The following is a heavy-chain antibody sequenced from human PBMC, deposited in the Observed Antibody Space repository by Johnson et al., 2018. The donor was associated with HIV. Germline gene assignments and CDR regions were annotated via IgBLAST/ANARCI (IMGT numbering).Heavy chain of an antibody. V-gene: IGHV3-74*01. CDR3: ANFGDDSRKDRPETHDAFDI. J-gene: IGHJ3*02. CDR2: INSDGSST. CDR1: GFTFSDHW. D-gene: IGHD3-22*01. Sequence: VQLVESGGGLVQPGGSLKLSCAASGFTFSDHWMHWVRQAPGKGLVWVSRINSDGSSTSYADSVKGRFTISRDNAKNTLYLQMDSLRAEDTAVYYCANFGDDSRKDRPETHDAFDIWGQGTMVTVSS.